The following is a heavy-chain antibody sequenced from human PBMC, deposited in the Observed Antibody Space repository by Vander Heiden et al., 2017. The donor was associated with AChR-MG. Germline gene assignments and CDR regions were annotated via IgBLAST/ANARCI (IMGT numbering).Heavy chain of an antibody. J-gene: IGHJ4*02. CDR3: ASYPYYYDSSGYLGFDY. Sequence: QVQLVQSGAEVKKPGSSVKVSCKASGGTFSSYASSWVRQAPGQGLEWMGRIIPILGIANYAQKFQGRVTITADKSTSTAYMELSSLRSEDTAVYYCASYPYYYDSSGYLGFDYWGQGTLVTVSS. CDR2: IIPILGIA. D-gene: IGHD3-22*01. V-gene: IGHV1-69*04. CDR1: GGTFSSYA.